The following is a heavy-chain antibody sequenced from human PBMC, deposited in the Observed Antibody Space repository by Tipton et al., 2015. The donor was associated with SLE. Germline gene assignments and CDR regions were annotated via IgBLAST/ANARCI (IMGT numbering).Heavy chain of an antibody. J-gene: IGHJ6*03. D-gene: IGHD4-17*01. CDR3: ARVVAYGDYYYYYMDV. CDR2: IYHSGST. Sequence: TLSLTCAVYGGTSRDYFWSWFRQPPGKGLEWIGSIYHSGSTYYNPSLKSRVTISVDTSKNQFSLKLSSVTAADTAVYYCARVVAYGDYYYYYMDVWGKGTPVTVSS. V-gene: IGHV4-34*01. CDR1: GGTSRDYF.